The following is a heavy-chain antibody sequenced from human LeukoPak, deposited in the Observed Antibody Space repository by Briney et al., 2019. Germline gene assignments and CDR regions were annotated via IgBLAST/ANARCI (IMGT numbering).Heavy chain of an antibody. CDR1: GGTFSSSA. V-gene: IGHV1-69*04. Sequence: ASVKVSCKASGGTFSSSAITWVRQAPGQGLEWMGRIIPVLNIISYAQKFQGSVTITADTSTSTVYMELSSLRSEDTAVYYCAREALITAMVDLGYYFDYWGQGTLVTVSS. CDR3: AREALITAMVDLGYYFDY. D-gene: IGHD5-18*01. CDR2: IIPVLNII. J-gene: IGHJ4*02.